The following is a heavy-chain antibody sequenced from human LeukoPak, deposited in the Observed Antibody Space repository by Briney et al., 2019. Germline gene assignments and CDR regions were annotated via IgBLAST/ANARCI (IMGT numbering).Heavy chain of an antibody. V-gene: IGHV4-61*02. J-gene: IGHJ3*02. CDR2: IYTSGST. CDR1: GGSISSGSYY. Sequence: PSQTLSLTCTVSGGSISSGSYYWSWIRQPAGKGLEWIGRIYTSGSTNYNPSLKSRVTISVDTSKNQFSLKLSSVTAADTAVYYCARSSWLEAFDIWGQGTMVTVSS. CDR3: ARSSWLEAFDI. D-gene: IGHD6-19*01.